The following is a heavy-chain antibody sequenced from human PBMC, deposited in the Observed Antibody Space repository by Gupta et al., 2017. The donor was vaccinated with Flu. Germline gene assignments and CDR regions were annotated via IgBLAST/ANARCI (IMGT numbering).Heavy chain of an antibody. Sequence: EVQLVESGGGLEQPGRSLRLSCPPSGFAFVEYAITWVRQAPGKGLEWVGVIRSNNYGGAAEYAASVKSRFTISRDDSKSIAYLQLNSLKSEDSAIYYCARVSWNYEKNYFDYWGPGTLVTVSS. V-gene: IGHV3-49*04. CDR1: GFAFVEYA. D-gene: IGHD1-7*01. CDR2: IRSNNYGGAA. CDR3: ARVSWNYEKNYFDY. J-gene: IGHJ4*02.